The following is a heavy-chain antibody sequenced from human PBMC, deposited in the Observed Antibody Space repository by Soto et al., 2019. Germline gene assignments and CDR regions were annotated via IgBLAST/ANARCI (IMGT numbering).Heavy chain of an antibody. V-gene: IGHV1-2*04. J-gene: IGHJ5*02. CDR3: ARAATTFGGLRRWFDP. Sequence: ASVKVSCKASGYTFTGYYMHWVRQAPGQGLEWMGWINPNSGGTNYAQKFQGWVTMTRDTSISTAYMELSRLRSDDTAVYYCARAATTFGGLRRWFDPWGQGTLVTVSS. CDR2: INPNSGGT. CDR1: GYTFTGYY. D-gene: IGHD3-16*01.